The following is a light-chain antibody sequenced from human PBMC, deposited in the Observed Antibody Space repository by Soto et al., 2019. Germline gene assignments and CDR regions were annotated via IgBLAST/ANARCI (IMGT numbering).Light chain of an antibody. CDR3: CSYAGSSRV. Sequence: QSVLTQPRSVSGSPGQSVTISCTGTSSDVGGYNYVSWYQQHPGKAPKLMIYDVSKRPSGVPGRFSGSKSGNTASLTISGLQAEDEADYYCCSYAGSSRVSGTGTKLTVL. CDR1: SSDVGGYNY. J-gene: IGLJ1*01. CDR2: DVS. V-gene: IGLV2-11*01.